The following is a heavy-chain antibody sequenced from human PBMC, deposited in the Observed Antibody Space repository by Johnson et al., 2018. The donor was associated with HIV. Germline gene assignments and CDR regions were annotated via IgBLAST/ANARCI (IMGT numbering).Heavy chain of an antibody. V-gene: IGHV3-66*04. CDR3: VRRFYDSSAFDI. J-gene: IGHJ3*02. D-gene: IGHD3-22*01. CDR1: GFTVSSNY. CDR2: IYSGGST. Sequence: VQLVESGGGVVQPGGSLRLSCAASGFTVSSNYMSWVRQAPGKGLEWVSVIYSGGSTYYADSVKGRFTISRDNSKNTLFLQMNSLRAEDTAVYYCVRRFYDSSAFDIWGQGTLVTVSS.